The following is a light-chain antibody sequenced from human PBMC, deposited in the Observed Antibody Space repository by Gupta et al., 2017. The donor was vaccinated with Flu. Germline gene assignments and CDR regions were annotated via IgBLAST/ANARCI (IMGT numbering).Light chain of an antibody. CDR1: SSDIGSNT. Sequence: QSVLTQPPSASGTPGQRVTISCSGSSSDIGSNTVNWYQQLPGTAPKLLIFNNNQRPSGVPDRFSGSKSGTSASLAISGLQSEDEADYYCAAWDVSLNGPWVFGGGTKLTV. V-gene: IGLV1-44*01. CDR2: NNN. CDR3: AAWDVSLNGPWV. J-gene: IGLJ3*02.